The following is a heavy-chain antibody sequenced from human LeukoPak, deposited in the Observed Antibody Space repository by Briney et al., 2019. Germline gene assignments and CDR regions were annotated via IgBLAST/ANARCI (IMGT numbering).Heavy chain of an antibody. Sequence: GGSLRLSCAAPGFTFSSYGMHWVRQAPGKGLEWVAVISYDGSNKYYADSVKGRFTISRDNSKNTLYLQMNSLRAEDTAVYYCANTYYYDSSARMGAFDIWGQGTMVTVSS. CDR2: ISYDGSNK. J-gene: IGHJ3*02. CDR3: ANTYYYDSSARMGAFDI. V-gene: IGHV3-30*18. CDR1: GFTFSSYG. D-gene: IGHD3-22*01.